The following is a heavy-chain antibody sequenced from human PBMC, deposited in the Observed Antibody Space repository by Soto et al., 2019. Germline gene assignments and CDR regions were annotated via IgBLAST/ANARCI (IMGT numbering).Heavy chain of an antibody. V-gene: IGHV4-39*01. CDR3: TRHAPYDGFDY. Sequence: QVQLQESGPRLMKPSETLSLTCSVSGASIINGGYYWAWIRQSPGEGLEWIGSMLYTGNTFYKPSLRSRATISADTSKNQSSLSLDSVTATDSAIYYCTRHAPYDGFDYWGQGTLLSVSS. J-gene: IGHJ4*02. CDR1: GASIINGGYY. CDR2: MLYTGNT. D-gene: IGHD3-3*01.